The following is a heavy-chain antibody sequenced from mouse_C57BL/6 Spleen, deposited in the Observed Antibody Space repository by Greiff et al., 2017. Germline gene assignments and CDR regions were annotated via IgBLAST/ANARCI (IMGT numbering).Heavy chain of an antibody. CDR1: GYTFTSYW. V-gene: IGHV1-61*01. J-gene: IGHJ4*01. CDR2: IYPSDSET. Sequence: VQLQQPGAELVRPGSSVKLSCKASGYTFTSYWMDWVKQRPGQGLEWIGNIYPSDSETHYNQKFKDKATLTVDKSSSTASMQLSILTSEDSAVYYGARNYYGSSPYYYAMDYWGQGTSVTVSS. CDR3: ARNYYGSSPYYYAMDY. D-gene: IGHD1-1*01.